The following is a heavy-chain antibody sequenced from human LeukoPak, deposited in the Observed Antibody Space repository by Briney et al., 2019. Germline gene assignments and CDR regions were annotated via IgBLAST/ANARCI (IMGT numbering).Heavy chain of an antibody. J-gene: IGHJ6*03. CDR3: ARVCYYGSAYYYMDV. D-gene: IGHD3-10*01. Sequence: PSETLSLTCTVSGGSISTYYWGWIRQPPGKGLEWIGYIYYSGSTNYNPSLKSRVTISVDTSKNQFSLKLSSVTAADTAVYYCARVCYYGSAYYYMDVWGKGTTVTVSS. CDR2: IYYSGST. CDR1: GGSISTYY. V-gene: IGHV4-59*01.